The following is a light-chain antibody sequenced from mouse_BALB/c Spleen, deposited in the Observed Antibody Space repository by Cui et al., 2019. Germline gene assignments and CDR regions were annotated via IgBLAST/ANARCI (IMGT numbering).Light chain of an antibody. Sequence: DILMTQSPSSMSVSLGDTVSITCHASQGISSNIGWLQQKPGKSFKGLIYHGTNLEDGVPSRFSGSGSGADYSLTISSLESEDFAGYYCVQYAQFPFTFGSGTKLEIK. CDR3: VQYAQFPFT. CDR2: HGT. V-gene: IGKV14-100*01. J-gene: IGKJ4*01. CDR1: QGISSN.